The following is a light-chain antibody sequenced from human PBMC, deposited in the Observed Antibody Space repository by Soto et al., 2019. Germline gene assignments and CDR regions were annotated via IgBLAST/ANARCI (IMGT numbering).Light chain of an antibody. J-gene: IGLJ2*01. Sequence: QSALTQPASVSGSPGQSITISCIGSSSDVGGYNYVSWYQHHPGRVPKPMIFEVSDRPSGVSSRFSGSKSGNTAYLTISGLQAEDEADYYCSSFSRTSTIVFGGGTKVTVL. CDR1: SSDVGGYNY. CDR3: SSFSRTSTIV. V-gene: IGLV2-14*01. CDR2: EVS.